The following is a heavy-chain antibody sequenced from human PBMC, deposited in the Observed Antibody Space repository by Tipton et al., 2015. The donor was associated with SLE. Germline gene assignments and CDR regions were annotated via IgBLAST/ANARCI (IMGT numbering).Heavy chain of an antibody. D-gene: IGHD6-13*01. V-gene: IGHV4-34*01. CDR1: GGSFGGYY. Sequence: TLSLTCAVYGGSFGGYYWSWIRQPPGKGLEWIGEINHSGSTNYNPSLKSRVTISVDTSKNQFSLKLSSVTAADTAVYYCARGEAAAGSDAFDIWGQGTMVTVSS. J-gene: IGHJ3*02. CDR3: ARGEAAAGSDAFDI. CDR2: INHSGST.